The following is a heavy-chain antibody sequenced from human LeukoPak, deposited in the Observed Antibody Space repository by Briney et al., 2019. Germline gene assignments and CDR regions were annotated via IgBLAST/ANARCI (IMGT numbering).Heavy chain of an antibody. CDR3: ARDIYAGSGTPPYAFDY. CDR1: GFTFSSYW. Sequence: GGSLRLSCAASGFTFSSYWMTWVRHAPGKGLEWVANINQDGLEKHYVDSLKGRFSISRDNVENSLYLQMNTLRAEDTAFYYCARDIYAGSGTPPYAFDYWGRGTLVTVSS. CDR2: INQDGLEK. J-gene: IGHJ4*02. D-gene: IGHD3-10*01. V-gene: IGHV3-7*01.